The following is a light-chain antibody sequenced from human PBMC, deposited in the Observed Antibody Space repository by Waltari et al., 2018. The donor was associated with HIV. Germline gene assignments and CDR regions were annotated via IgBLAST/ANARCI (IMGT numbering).Light chain of an antibody. CDR3: QQYNKWPLT. Sequence: EIVMTQSPATLSVSPGDRLALSCRPSPSGGSALAWYQQKPGQVPRLLIYGASTRATGVPARFSGSGSETEFTLTISSLQSEDFAVYYCQQYNKWPLTFGGGTKVEIK. J-gene: IGKJ4*01. CDR1: PSGGSA. CDR2: GAS. V-gene: IGKV3-15*01.